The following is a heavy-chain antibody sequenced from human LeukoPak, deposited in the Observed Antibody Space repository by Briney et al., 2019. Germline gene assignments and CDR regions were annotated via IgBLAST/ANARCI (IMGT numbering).Heavy chain of an antibody. D-gene: IGHD1-20*01. CDR2: IIPILNTE. V-gene: IGHV1-69*08. CDR1: GGSLISYT. J-gene: IGHJ6*02. Sequence: SVKVSCKASGGSLISYTISWVRQAPGQGLEWMGRIIPILNTENYAQQFQGRVTITADKFTNTSYLELSILTFEDTAVYYCTRDLATPPPNNYYYYYGLDVWGQGTTVTVSS. CDR3: TRDLATPPPNNYYYYYGLDV.